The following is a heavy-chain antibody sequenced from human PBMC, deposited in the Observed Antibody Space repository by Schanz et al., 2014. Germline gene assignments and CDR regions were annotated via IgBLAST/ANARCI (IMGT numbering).Heavy chain of an antibody. J-gene: IGHJ4*02. Sequence: QVQLVQSGAEVKKPGASVKVSCKASGYTFTSYYMHWVRQAPGQGLEWMGIINPSGGSTSYAQKCRGRVTMTRDTSTSTGYMELSSLGAEDAAVCYCARDGEATAGRDYWGQGTLVTVSS. D-gene: IGHD6-13*01. CDR1: GYTFTSYY. V-gene: IGHV1-46*03. CDR3: ARDGEATAGRDY. CDR2: INPSGGST.